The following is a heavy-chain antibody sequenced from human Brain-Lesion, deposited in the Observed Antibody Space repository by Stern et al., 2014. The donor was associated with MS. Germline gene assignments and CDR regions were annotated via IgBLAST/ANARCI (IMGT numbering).Heavy chain of an antibody. CDR1: GFSFSTYA. V-gene: IGHV3-23*04. Sequence: EVQLVESGGGLVQPGGSLRLSCAASGFSFSTYAMSWVRQTPGQGLHWVSVISGPGGPTYYADSVKGRFTISRDNSKNTLYLQMDSLRADDTAVYYCAKWPHHIAVAGTRYFQHWGQGTLVTVSS. D-gene: IGHD6-19*01. CDR3: AKWPHHIAVAGTRYFQH. CDR2: ISGPGGPT. J-gene: IGHJ1*01.